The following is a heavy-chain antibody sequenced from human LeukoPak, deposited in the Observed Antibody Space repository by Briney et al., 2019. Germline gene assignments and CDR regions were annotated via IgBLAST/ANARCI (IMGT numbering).Heavy chain of an antibody. CDR1: RFTHSGSG. CDR2: IWYDGSKK. D-gene: IGHD3-3*01. J-gene: IGHJ4*02. Sequence: GRSLRLSCGVSRFTHSGSGMHRVRQAPGKGLEWVAVIWYDGSKKYYADSVKGRFTISRDDSKNTLYLQMNTLRADDTAVYYCARDFWVSLYYFDYWGQGTLVTVSS. CDR3: ARDFWVSLYYFDY. V-gene: IGHV3-33*01.